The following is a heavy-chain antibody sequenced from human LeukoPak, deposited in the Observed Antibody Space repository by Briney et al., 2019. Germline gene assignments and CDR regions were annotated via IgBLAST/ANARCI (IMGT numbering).Heavy chain of an antibody. CDR3: AREGYYGSGSYKIFYYMDV. CDR2: IYYSGST. Sequence: SETLSLTCAVYGGSFSGYYWSWIRQPPGKGLEWIGYIYYSGSTNYNPSLKSRVTISVDTSKNQFSLKLSSVTAADTAVYYCAREGYYGSGSYKIFYYMDVWGKGTTVTISS. J-gene: IGHJ6*03. CDR1: GGSFSGYY. V-gene: IGHV4-59*01. D-gene: IGHD3-10*01.